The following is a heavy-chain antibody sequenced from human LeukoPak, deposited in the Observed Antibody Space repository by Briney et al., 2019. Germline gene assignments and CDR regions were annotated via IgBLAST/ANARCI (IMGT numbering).Heavy chain of an antibody. J-gene: IGHJ4*02. Sequence: ASVKVSCKASGYTFTDYYMHWVRQAPGQGLEWMGWINASIGDTSYAQKFQGRVTMTRDTSISTAYMDLSSLTSDDTAAYYCARGRKMAAAGTESPARFDYWGQGTLVAVSS. CDR3: ARGRKMAAAGTESPARFDY. CDR2: INASIGDT. CDR1: GYTFTDYY. D-gene: IGHD6-13*01. V-gene: IGHV1-2*02.